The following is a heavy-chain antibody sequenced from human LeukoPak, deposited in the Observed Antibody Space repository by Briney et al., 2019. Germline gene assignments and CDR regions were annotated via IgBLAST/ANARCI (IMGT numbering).Heavy chain of an antibody. CDR3: ARDGYNAFDI. CDR2: LNHSGST. Sequence: SETLSLTCAVYGGSFSGYYWSWIRQPPGKGLEWIGVLNHSGSTNYNPSLKSRVTISVDTSKNQFSLKLSSVTAADTAVYYCARDGYNAFDIWGQGTMVTVSS. V-gene: IGHV4-34*01. J-gene: IGHJ3*02. D-gene: IGHD5-24*01. CDR1: GGSFSGYY.